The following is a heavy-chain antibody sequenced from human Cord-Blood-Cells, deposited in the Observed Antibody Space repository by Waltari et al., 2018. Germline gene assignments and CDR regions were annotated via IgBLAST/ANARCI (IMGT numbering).Heavy chain of an antibody. Sequence: QVQLVQSGAEVKKPGSSVKVSCKASGGTFSSYAISWVRQAPGKGLAWMGGIIPIFGTANDAQKFQGRVTITADKSTSTAYMELSSLRSEDTAVYYCASDSITIFGVVIPFDYWGQGTLVTVSS. V-gene: IGHV1-69*06. D-gene: IGHD3-3*01. CDR2: IIPIFGTA. CDR1: GGTFSSYA. CDR3: ASDSITIFGVVIPFDY. J-gene: IGHJ4*02.